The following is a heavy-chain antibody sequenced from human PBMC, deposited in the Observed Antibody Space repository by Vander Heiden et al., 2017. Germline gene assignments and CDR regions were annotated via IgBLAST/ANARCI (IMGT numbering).Heavy chain of an antibody. Sequence: EVQLVESGGGLVKPRGSQRPSCAASGFAFSSYRINWVRQAPEKGLEWVSSISSISSYISSADSVKDRFTISRDNAKTSLSLQMNSLRAEDTAVYYCARDGYSDAFDIWGQGTMVTVSS. V-gene: IGHV3-21*01. CDR1: GFAFSSYR. CDR3: ARDGYSDAFDI. D-gene: IGHD3-22*01. J-gene: IGHJ3*02. CDR2: ISSISSYI.